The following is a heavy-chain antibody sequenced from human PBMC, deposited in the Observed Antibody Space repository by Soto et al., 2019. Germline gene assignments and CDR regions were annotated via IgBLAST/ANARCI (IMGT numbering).Heavy chain of an antibody. D-gene: IGHD5-12*01. CDR2: TFFGGAT. CDR1: GDSISSSSYF. Sequence: SETLSLTCTVSGDSISSSSYFWGWVRQPPGKGPEWIGSTFFGGATYYNPSLKSRVTISVDASRNQFFLNLRSVTAADTAVYYCARCYGYNFTLDQWGPGSLVTVS. CDR3: ARCYGYNFTLDQ. J-gene: IGHJ4*02. V-gene: IGHV4-39*01.